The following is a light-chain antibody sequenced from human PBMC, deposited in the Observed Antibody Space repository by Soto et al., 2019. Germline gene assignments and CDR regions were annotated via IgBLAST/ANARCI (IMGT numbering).Light chain of an antibody. CDR3: SSYTNDKTTAGV. CDR2: EVS. CDR1: SSDVGGYNY. Sequence: QSVLTQPASVSGSPGQSITISCTGTSSDVGGYNYVSWYQQHPGKAPKLMIYEVSNRPSGVSNRFSGSKSGNTASLTISGLQAEDEADYYCSSYTNDKTTAGVFGTWTKVTVL. V-gene: IGLV2-14*01. J-gene: IGLJ1*01.